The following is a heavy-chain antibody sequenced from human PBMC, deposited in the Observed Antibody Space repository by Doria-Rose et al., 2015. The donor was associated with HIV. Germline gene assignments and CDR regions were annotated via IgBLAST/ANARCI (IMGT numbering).Heavy chain of an antibody. CDR2: IFSDDER. CDR1: GVSLSSPGMG. V-gene: IGHV2-26*01. CDR3: ARIKSSRWYHKYYFDF. J-gene: IGHJ4*02. Sequence: SGPVLVKPTETLTLTCTVSGVSLSSPGMGVSWIRQSPGKALEWLANIFSDDERSYKTSLKSRLTSSRCTSKSKVVLTMTDMDPVDTATYYCARIKSSRWYHKYYFDFWGQGTLVIVSA. D-gene: IGHD6-13*01.